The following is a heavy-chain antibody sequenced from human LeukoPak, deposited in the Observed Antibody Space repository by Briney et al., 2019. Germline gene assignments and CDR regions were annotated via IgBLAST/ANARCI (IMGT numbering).Heavy chain of an antibody. J-gene: IGHJ4*02. V-gene: IGHV4-59*01. CDR2: IYYSGDT. CDR1: GGSISDYY. D-gene: IGHD6-19*01. Sequence: PSETLSRTCAVSGGSISDYYWTWIRQPPGKGLEWIGYIYYSGDTNYNPSLKSRVTISVDTSKNQFSLKLSSVTAADTAVYHCARGYSSGRIDSWGQGTLVTVSS. CDR3: ARGYSSGRIDS.